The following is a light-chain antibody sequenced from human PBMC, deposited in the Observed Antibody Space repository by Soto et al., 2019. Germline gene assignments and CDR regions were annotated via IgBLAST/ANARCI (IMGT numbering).Light chain of an antibody. CDR3: QQYGSSPPGT. CDR1: QSVSSCY. J-gene: IGKJ1*01. Sequence: EIVLTQSPGTLSLSPGERATLSCRASQSVSSCYFAWYQQKPGPAPRLLIYGASRRATGIPDRFSGGGSGTDFSLTISRLEPEDVSVYYCQQYGSSPPGTFGEGTKVEIK. V-gene: IGKV3-20*01. CDR2: GAS.